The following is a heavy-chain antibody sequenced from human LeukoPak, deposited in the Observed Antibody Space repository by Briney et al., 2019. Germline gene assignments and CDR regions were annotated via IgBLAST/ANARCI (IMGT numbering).Heavy chain of an antibody. CDR1: GGSISSYY. J-gene: IGHJ5*02. Sequence: SSETLSLTCTVSGGSISSYYWSWIRQPPGKGLEWIGYIYHTGSTSYNPSLKGRVTISVDTSKNQFSLKLSSVTAADTAVYYCARAPTSIFGVAFDPWGQGTLVTVSS. V-gene: IGHV4-59*01. D-gene: IGHD3-3*01. CDR3: ARAPTSIFGVAFDP. CDR2: IYHTGST.